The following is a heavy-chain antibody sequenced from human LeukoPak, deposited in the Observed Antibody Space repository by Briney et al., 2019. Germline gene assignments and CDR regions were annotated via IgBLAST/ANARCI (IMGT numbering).Heavy chain of an antibody. Sequence: PGGSLRLSCAASGFTFSSYGMHWVRQAPGKGLEWVAVISYDGSNKYYADSVKGRFTISRDNSKNTLYLQMNSLRAEDTAVYYCAKDYGSGNAVFDYWGQGTLVTVSS. CDR2: ISYDGSNK. J-gene: IGHJ4*02. D-gene: IGHD3-10*01. CDR1: GFTFSSYG. CDR3: AKDYGSGNAVFDY. V-gene: IGHV3-30*18.